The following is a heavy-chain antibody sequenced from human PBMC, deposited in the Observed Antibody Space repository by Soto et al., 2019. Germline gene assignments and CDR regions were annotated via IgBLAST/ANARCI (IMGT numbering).Heavy chain of an antibody. CDR1: GYSFSNFY. D-gene: IGHD2-15*01. Sequence: ASVKVSCKPSGYSFSNFYVHWVRQAPGQGLEWMGIIDPSSGTTSYTQKFQERVTMTRDTSMSTVYMELSRLRSEDTAVYYCARGAVVVPNGLIAGMDVWGLGTTVTAP. CDR3: ARGAVVVPNGLIAGMDV. J-gene: IGHJ6*02. CDR2: IDPSSGTT. V-gene: IGHV1-46*01.